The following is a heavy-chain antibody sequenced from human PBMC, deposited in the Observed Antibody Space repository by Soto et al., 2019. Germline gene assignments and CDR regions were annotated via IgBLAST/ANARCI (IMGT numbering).Heavy chain of an antibody. CDR1: GDSVSSKSAA. D-gene: IGHD1-26*01. J-gene: IGHJ5*02. Sequence: SQTLSLTCAISGDSVSSKSAAWNWIRQSPSRGLEWLGRTYYRSKWSTDYAISVKSRITINPDTSNNHFSLRLKSVTPEDTAVYYCTRALSGSYDHWGQGTLVTVSS. V-gene: IGHV6-1*01. CDR3: TRALSGSYDH. CDR2: TYYRSKWST.